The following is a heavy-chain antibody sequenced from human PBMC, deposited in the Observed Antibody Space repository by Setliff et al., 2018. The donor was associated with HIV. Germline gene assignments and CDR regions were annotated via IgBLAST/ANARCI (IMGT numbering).Heavy chain of an antibody. CDR2: IYYSGST. Sequence: SETLSLTCTVSGDSVSSRSYYWSWIRQPPGKGLEWIGYIYYSGSTYYTPSLKSRVTISVDTSQNQFSLKLNSVTAADTAVYYCARRGIAAAGSDSWGQGTLVTVSS. D-gene: IGHD6-13*01. J-gene: IGHJ4*02. V-gene: IGHV4-61*01. CDR1: GDSVSSRSYY. CDR3: ARRGIAAAGSDS.